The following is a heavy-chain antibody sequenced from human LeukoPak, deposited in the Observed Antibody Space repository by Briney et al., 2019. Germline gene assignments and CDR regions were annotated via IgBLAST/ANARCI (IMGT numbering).Heavy chain of an antibody. Sequence: GGSLRLSCAASGFAFSRYWMHWVRQAPGKGLVWVSRINSDGRSAVYADSVKGRFTISRDNAKNTLYLQMDSLRAEDTAVYYRTRVSTTDDYWGQGTLVTVSS. CDR3: TRVSTTDDY. CDR2: INSDGRSA. J-gene: IGHJ4*02. D-gene: IGHD2/OR15-2a*01. CDR1: GFAFSRYW. V-gene: IGHV3-74*01.